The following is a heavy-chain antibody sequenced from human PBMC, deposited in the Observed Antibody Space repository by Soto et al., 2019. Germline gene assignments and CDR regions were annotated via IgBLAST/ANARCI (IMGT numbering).Heavy chain of an antibody. Sequence: SETLSLTCTVSGGSISSGDYYWSCIRQAPGKGLEWIGYIYYSGSTYYNPSLKSRVTISVDTSKNQFSLKLSSVTAADTAVYYCARRRFLEKNYYYYGMDVWGQGTTVTVSS. CDR1: GGSISSGDYY. CDR3: ARRRFLEKNYYYYGMDV. J-gene: IGHJ6*02. CDR2: IYYSGST. D-gene: IGHD3-3*01. V-gene: IGHV4-30-4*01.